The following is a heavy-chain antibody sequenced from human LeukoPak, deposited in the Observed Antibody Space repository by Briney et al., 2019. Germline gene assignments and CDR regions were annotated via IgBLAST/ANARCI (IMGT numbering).Heavy chain of an antibody. D-gene: IGHD5-24*01. J-gene: IGHJ4*02. Sequence: PGSSLRLSCAASGFILSNHWMTWVRQAPGKGPEWVANVNKDGSEKYYVDSVKGRFTISRDNAKNSLYLQMNSLRAEDTAIYYCTRVGYIDEGIDYWGQGTLVTVSS. CDR2: VNKDGSEK. CDR3: TRVGYIDEGIDY. V-gene: IGHV3-7*04. CDR1: GFILSNHW.